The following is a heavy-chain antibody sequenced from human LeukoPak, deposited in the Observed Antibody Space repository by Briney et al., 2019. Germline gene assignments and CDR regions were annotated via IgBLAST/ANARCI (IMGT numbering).Heavy chain of an antibody. CDR3: ARRSKLRFLEWPTSDAFDI. CDR2: INHSGST. D-gene: IGHD3-3*01. V-gene: IGHV4-34*01. J-gene: IGHJ3*02. Sequence: PSETLSLTCAVYGGSFSGYYWSWIRQPPGKGLEWIGEINHSGSTNYNPSLKSRVTISVDTSKNQFSLKLSSVTAADTAVYYCARRSKLRFLEWPTSDAFDIWGQGTMVTVPS. CDR1: GGSFSGYY.